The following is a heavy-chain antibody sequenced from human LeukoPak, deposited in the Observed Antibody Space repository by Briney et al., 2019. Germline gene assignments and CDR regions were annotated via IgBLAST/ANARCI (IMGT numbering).Heavy chain of an antibody. D-gene: IGHD4/OR15-4a*01. V-gene: IGHV5-51*01. CDR1: GYSFTSHW. CDR2: IYPGDSDT. Sequence: GESLKISCKGSGYSFTSHWIGWVRQMPGKGLEWMGIIYPGDSDTRYSPSFQGQVTISADKSISTAYLQWSSLKASDTAMYYCASGASSRGYYYYGMDVWGQGTTVTVSS. J-gene: IGHJ6*02. CDR3: ASGASSRGYYYYGMDV.